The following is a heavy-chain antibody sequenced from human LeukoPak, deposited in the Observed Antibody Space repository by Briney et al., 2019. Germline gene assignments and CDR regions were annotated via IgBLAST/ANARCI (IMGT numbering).Heavy chain of an antibody. J-gene: IGHJ5*02. D-gene: IGHD3-22*01. CDR2: INHSGST. V-gene: IGHV4-34*01. CDR1: GGSFSGYY. Sequence: SETLSLTCAVYGGSFSGYYWSWIRQPPGKGLEWIGEINHSGSTNYNPSLKSRVTISVDTSKNQFSLKLSSVTAADTAVYYCARDSYYYDSSGYWTYNWFDPWGQGTLVTVSS. CDR3: ARDSYYYDSSGYWTYNWFDP.